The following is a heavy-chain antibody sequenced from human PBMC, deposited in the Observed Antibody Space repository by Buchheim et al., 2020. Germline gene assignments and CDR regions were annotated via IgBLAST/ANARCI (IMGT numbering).Heavy chain of an antibody. D-gene: IGHD3-3*01. CDR1: GFTFSSYG. CDR2: IRYDGSNK. J-gene: IGHJ5*02. CDR3: AKDRTIFGVVNAFDP. Sequence: QVQLVESGGGVVQPGRSLRLSCAASGFTFSSYGMHWVRQAPGKGLEWVAFIRYDGSNKYYADSVKGRFTISRDNSKTTLYLQMNSLRAEDTAVYYCAKDRTIFGVVNAFDPWGQGTL. V-gene: IGHV3-30*02.